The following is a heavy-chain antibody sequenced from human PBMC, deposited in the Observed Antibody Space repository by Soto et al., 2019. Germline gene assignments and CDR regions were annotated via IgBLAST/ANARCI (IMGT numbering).Heavy chain of an antibody. Sequence: SETLSLTCTVSGASISGYYWSWIRQPAGKGLEYIGRVYSSGSTNYSPSLNGRVTMSVDTSQNQFSLKLTSVIAADTAVYYCARVQHSSGSYRWFDPWGQGTLVTVSS. CDR3: ARVQHSSGSYRWFDP. CDR2: VYSSGST. CDR1: GASISGYY. V-gene: IGHV4-4*07. D-gene: IGHD6-19*01. J-gene: IGHJ5*02.